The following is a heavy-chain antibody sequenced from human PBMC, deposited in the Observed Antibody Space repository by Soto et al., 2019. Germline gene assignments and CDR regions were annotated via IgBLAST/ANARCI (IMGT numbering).Heavy chain of an antibody. Sequence: WETVSLTCAVYGGSFSGYYWSWIRQPPGKGLEWVGEINHSGSTNYNPSLKSRVTILVDTSKNQFSLKLKSVTAADTDVFYCARGKGISYYNGLDVWGQGTTVTVSS. CDR2: INHSGST. CDR1: GGSFSGYY. V-gene: IGHV4-34*01. CDR3: ARGKGISYYNGLDV. J-gene: IGHJ6*02.